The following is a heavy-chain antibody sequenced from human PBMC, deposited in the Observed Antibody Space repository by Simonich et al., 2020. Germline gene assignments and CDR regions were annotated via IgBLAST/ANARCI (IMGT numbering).Heavy chain of an antibody. D-gene: IGHD6-19*01. CDR3: ARWIAVAGTGAYGMDV. V-gene: IGHV3-21*01. Sequence: EVQLVESGGGLVKPGGSLRLSCAASGFTFSSYSMNWVRQAPGKGLEWVASISSSSSYIYYADPVKGLFTISRDNANNSLYLQMNSLRAEDTAVDYCARWIAVAGTGAYGMDVWGQGTTVTVSS. J-gene: IGHJ6*02. CDR2: ISSSSSYI. CDR1: GFTFSSYS.